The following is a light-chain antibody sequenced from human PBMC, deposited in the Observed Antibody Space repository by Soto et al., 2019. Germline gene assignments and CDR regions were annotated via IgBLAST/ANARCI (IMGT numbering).Light chain of an antibody. CDR1: QSVANY. J-gene: IGKJ5*01. V-gene: IGKV3-11*01. Sequence: EIVMTQSPATLSVSPGERATLSCRASQSVANYLAWYQQKPGQAPRLLIYDASNRATGIPARFRGSGSGTDFTLTISSLDPEDFAVYYCQQRSNWPPLTFGQGTRLEIK. CDR2: DAS. CDR3: QQRSNWPPLT.